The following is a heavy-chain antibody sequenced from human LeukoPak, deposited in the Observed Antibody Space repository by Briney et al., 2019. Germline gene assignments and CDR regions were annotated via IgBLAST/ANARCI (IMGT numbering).Heavy chain of an antibody. CDR1: RGSTSTYY. Sequence: SETLSLTCTVSRGSTSTYYWSWIWHPARQGLGWIWRIYISGCTNYNPSLMSRVTMSIDTSKNQFSLKMSSVTAADTAVYYCARGFWSRYYDYWGQGTLVTVSS. D-gene: IGHD2-8*02. J-gene: IGHJ4*02. CDR2: IYISGCT. V-gene: IGHV4-4*07. CDR3: ARGFWSRYYDY.